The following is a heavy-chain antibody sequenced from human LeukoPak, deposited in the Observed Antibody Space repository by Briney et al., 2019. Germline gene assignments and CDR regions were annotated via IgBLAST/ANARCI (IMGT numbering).Heavy chain of an antibody. CDR1: GGSISSSSYY. D-gene: IGHD3-22*01. CDR3: ASATYYYDSRVAPSFDY. J-gene: IGHJ4*02. CDR2: IYYSGST. V-gene: IGHV4-39*01. Sequence: SETLSLTCTVSGGSISSSSYYWGWIRQPPGKGLEWIGSIYYSGSTYYNPSLKSRVTISVDTSKNQFSLKLSSVTAADTAVYYCASATYYYDSRVAPSFDYWGQGTLVTVSS.